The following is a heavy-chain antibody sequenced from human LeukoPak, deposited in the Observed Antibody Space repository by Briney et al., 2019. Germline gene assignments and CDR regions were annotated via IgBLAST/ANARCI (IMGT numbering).Heavy chain of an antibody. D-gene: IGHD3-10*01. V-gene: IGHV4-39*02. Sequence: SETLSLTCTVSGGSISSSRDYWAWLRQPPGKGLEWIANIYYSGSTYYSPSLKSRVTISVDTSKNQFSLKLSSVTAADTAVYYCARESNYHGSGTGWFDPWGQGTLVTVSS. J-gene: IGHJ5*02. CDR2: IYYSGST. CDR3: ARESNYHGSGTGWFDP. CDR1: GGSISSSRDY.